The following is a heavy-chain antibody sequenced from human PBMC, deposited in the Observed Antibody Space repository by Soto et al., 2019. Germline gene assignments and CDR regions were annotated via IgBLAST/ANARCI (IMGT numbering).Heavy chain of an antibody. Sequence: GESLKISCEGSGYTFTTYWVAWVRQMPGKGLEWVGSIYPGDSDSRYNPSVQGQVTISADRSISTAYLQWNSLKASDTAMYFCARHKGYCSSTSCYGMDVWGQGTTVTVSS. CDR3: ARHKGYCSSTSCYGMDV. CDR2: IYPGDSDS. CDR1: GYTFTTYW. D-gene: IGHD2-15*01. V-gene: IGHV5-51*01. J-gene: IGHJ6*02.